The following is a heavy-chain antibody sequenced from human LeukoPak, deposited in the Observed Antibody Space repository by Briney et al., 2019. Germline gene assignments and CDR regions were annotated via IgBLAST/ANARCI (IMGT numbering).Heavy chain of an antibody. V-gene: IGHV3-23*01. CDR1: GFTFSSYTFSTYA. CDR2: VSGSGVST. D-gene: IGHD1-26*01. Sequence: PGGSLRLSCAASGFTFSSYTFSTYAMSWVRQAPGKGLEWVSAVSGSGVSTYYADSVKGRFTISRDNSKNTLYLQMNSLRAEDTAVYYCAKEKTPYGGSHSDAFDIWGQGTMVTVSS. J-gene: IGHJ3*02. CDR3: AKEKTPYGGSHSDAFDI.